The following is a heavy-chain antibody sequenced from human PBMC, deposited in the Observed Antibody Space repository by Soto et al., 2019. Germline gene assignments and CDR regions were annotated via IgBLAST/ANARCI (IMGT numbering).Heavy chain of an antibody. CDR3: ARDKRDLRFLEWSYYFDY. J-gene: IGHJ4*02. V-gene: IGHV3-30-3*01. D-gene: IGHD3-3*01. Sequence: QVQLVESGGGVVQPGRSLRLSCAPSGFTFSNYAMHWVRQAPGKGLEWVAVISYDGSNKYYADSVKGRFPISRDHSKNTLYLQMNCLRAEDTAVYYCARDKRDLRFLEWSYYFDYWGQGTLVTVSS. CDR2: ISYDGSNK. CDR1: GFTFSNYA.